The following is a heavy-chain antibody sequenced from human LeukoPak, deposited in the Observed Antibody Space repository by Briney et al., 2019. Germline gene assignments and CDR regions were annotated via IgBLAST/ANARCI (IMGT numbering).Heavy chain of an antibody. J-gene: IGHJ5*02. D-gene: IGHD6-6*01. CDR2: IIPIFGTA. CDR1: GGTFSSYA. Sequence: SVKVSCKASGGTFSSYAISWVRQVPGQGLEWMGGIIPIFGTANYAQKFQGRVTITADESTSTAYMELSSLRSEDTAVYYCARDRPGYNWFDPWGQGTLVTVSS. V-gene: IGHV1-69*13. CDR3: ARDRPGYNWFDP.